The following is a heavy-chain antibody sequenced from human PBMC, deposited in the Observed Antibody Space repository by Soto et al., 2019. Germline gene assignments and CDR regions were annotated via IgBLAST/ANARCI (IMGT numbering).Heavy chain of an antibody. CDR2: IYYSGST. CDR1: GGSISSYY. CDR3: ARDLYSGYDTNWFDP. J-gene: IGHJ5*02. D-gene: IGHD5-12*01. Sequence: SETLSLTCTVSGGSISSYYWSWIRQPPGKGLEWIGYIYYSGSTNYNPSLKSRVTISVDTSKNQFSLKLSSVTAADTAVYYCARDLYSGYDTNWFDPWGQGTLVTVSS. V-gene: IGHV4-59*01.